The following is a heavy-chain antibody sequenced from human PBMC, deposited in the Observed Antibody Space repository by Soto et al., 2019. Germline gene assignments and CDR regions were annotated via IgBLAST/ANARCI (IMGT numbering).Heavy chain of an antibody. D-gene: IGHD5-18*01. J-gene: IGHJ5*02. CDR1: GGSISSGGYY. Sequence: SETLSLTCTVSGGSISSGGYYWSWIRQQPGKGLEWIAYIHHSGSTHYNPSLKSRVSISVDTSKNQFSLKLTSVTAADTAVYYCARGGGYSPDHWGQGTLVTVSS. CDR2: IHHSGST. V-gene: IGHV4-31*03. CDR3: ARGGGYSPDH.